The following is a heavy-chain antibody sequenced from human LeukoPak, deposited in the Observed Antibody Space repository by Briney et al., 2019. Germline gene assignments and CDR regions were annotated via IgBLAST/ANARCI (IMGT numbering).Heavy chain of an antibody. CDR1: GFTFSSYW. V-gene: IGHV3-7*01. CDR3: AKRDTSGWPPVGLGY. J-gene: IGHJ4*02. Sequence: GGSLRLSCAASGFTFSSYWMSWVRQAPGKGLEWVANIKQDGSEKYYVDSVKGRFTISRDISKNTLYLQMNSLRAEDTAVYYCAKRDTSGWPPVGLGYWGQGTLVTVSS. CDR2: IKQDGSEK. D-gene: IGHD6-19*01.